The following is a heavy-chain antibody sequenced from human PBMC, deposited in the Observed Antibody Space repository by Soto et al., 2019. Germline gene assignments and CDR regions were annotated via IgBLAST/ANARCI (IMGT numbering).Heavy chain of an antibody. V-gene: IGHV4-31*01. CDR3: ARGGAGTYNV. CDR1: DASITGGGYF. J-gene: IGHJ4*02. D-gene: IGHD3-10*01. CDR2: TYYRGNT. Sequence: QVQLQESGPGLVKPSQTLTLTCTVSDASITGGGYFWTWIRQLPGKGLEWLGSTYYRGNTFYNPSRTRLWPISLDPSQRRVSLRVTSVTAADTAFYFCARGGAGTYNVWGQGTLVIVSS.